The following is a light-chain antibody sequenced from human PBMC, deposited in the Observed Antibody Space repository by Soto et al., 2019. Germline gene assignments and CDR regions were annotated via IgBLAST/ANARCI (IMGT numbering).Light chain of an antibody. CDR2: EVS. CDR3: MQSTQLPPT. J-gene: IGKJ5*01. Sequence: DVVMTQTPLSLSVAPGQPASLSCKSSQSLLHITGETFLFWYLQKPGQSPQLLIYEVSTRVSGVPDRFSGSGSGTDFTLEITRVETDDVRIYYCMQSTQLPPTFGQGTRLGIE. CDR1: QSLLHITGETF. V-gene: IGKV2D-29*02.